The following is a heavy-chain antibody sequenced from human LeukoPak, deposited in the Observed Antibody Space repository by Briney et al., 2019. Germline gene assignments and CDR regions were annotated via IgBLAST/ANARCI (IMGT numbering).Heavy chain of an antibody. J-gene: IGHJ4*02. CDR2: IIPIFGTA. Sequence: PGASVTVSCKASGGTFSSYAISWVRQAPGQGLEWMGGIIPIFGTANYAQKFQGRVTITTDESTSTAYMELSSLRSEDTAVYYCASHYDILTGYYDYWGQGTLVNVSS. V-gene: IGHV1-69*05. CDR1: GGTFSSYA. CDR3: ASHYDILTGYYDY. D-gene: IGHD3-9*01.